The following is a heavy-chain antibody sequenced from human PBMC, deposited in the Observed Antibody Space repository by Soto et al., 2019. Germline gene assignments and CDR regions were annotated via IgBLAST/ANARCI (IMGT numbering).Heavy chain of an antibody. J-gene: IGHJ4*02. CDR2: IRQDGSEI. CDR1: GFTFSSNW. V-gene: IGHV3-7*04. CDR3: AREAVVSRGAMYFGY. D-gene: IGHD2-2*01. Sequence: PGGSLRLSCVGSGFTFSSNWMTWVRQAPGKGLEWVANIRQDGSEINYVDSVKGRFTISRENTKNSLYLQMNSLRAEDTAIYYCAREAVVSRGAMYFGYCGPGTLVTVSS.